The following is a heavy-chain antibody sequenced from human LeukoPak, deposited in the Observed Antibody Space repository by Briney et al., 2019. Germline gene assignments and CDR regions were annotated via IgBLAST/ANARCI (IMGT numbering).Heavy chain of an antibody. V-gene: IGHV3-23*01. CDR3: ARDLSSSGWYRYYGMDV. Sequence: GGSLRLSCAASGFTFSSSAMSWVRQVPGKGLEWVSGISASGGSTSYADSVRGRFTISRDNSKNTLYLQMNSLRAEDTAVYYCARDLSSSGWYRYYGMDVWGQGTTVTVSS. CDR2: ISASGGST. D-gene: IGHD6-19*01. CDR1: GFTFSSSA. J-gene: IGHJ6*02.